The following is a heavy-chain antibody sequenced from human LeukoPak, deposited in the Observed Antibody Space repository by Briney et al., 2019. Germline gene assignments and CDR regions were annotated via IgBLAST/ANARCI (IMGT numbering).Heavy chain of an antibody. V-gene: IGHV1-24*01. D-gene: IGHD6-13*01. J-gene: IGHJ4*02. CDR2: FDPEDGET. CDR3: ATDRIAAAAPTSY. Sequence: ASVKVSCKASGGTFSSYAISWVRQAPGQGLEWMGGFDPEDGETIYAQKFQGRVTMTEDTSTDTAYMELSSLRSEDTAVYYCATDRIAAAAPTSYWGQGTLVTVSS. CDR1: GGTFSSYA.